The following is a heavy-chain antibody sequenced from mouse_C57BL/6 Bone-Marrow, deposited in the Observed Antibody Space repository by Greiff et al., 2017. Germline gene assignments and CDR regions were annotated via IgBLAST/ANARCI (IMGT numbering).Heavy chain of an antibody. CDR3: ASGYYDDY. CDR2: ISAGGSCT. D-gene: IGHD2-4*01. Sequence: EVMLVEPGGGLVKPGGSLKLSCAASGFTFSSYAMSWVRQTPEKRLEWVATISAGGSCTYYPDNVKGRFTISRDNAKNNLYLQMSHMKSEDTAMYCCASGYYDDYWGQGTTLTVSA. J-gene: IGHJ2*01. V-gene: IGHV5-4*03. CDR1: GFTFSSYA.